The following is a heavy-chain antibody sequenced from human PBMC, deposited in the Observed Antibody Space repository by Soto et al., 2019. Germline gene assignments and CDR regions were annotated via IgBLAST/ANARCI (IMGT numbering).Heavy chain of an antibody. CDR3: ARSQGSSTSLEIYYYYYYGMDV. J-gene: IGHJ6*02. Sequence: ASVKVSCKASGYTFTSYGISWVRQAPGQGLEWMGGIIPITGKTNYAQKFQGRVTTTADESTSTAYMELSSLRSEDTAVYYCARSQGSSTSLEIYYYYYYGMDVWGQGTTVTVSS. D-gene: IGHD2-2*01. CDR1: GYTFTSYG. V-gene: IGHV1-69*13. CDR2: IIPITGKT.